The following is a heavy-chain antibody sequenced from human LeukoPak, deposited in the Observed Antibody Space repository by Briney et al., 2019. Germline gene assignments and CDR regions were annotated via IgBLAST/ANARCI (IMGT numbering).Heavy chain of an antibody. CDR3: ARDRGRSDYTNHVFDY. V-gene: IGHV6-1*01. Sequence: PSQTLSLTCAISGDSVSNSSAAWNWLRQSPSRGLEWLGRTIIRAEWYNDYAGSLQSRITINPDTSTNQFSLHLNSVTPEDTAVYYCARDRGRSDYTNHVFDYWGQGTLGTVSS. J-gene: IGHJ4*02. CDR1: GDSVSNSSAA. D-gene: IGHD4-11*01. CDR2: TIIRAEWYN.